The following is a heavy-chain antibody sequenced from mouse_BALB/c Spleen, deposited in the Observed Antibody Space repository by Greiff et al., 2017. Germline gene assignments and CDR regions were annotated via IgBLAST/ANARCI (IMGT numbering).Heavy chain of an antibody. CDR3: ARDMVYYGSSYYAMDY. D-gene: IGHD1-1*01. V-gene: IGHV7-3*02. J-gene: IGHJ4*01. CDR1: GFTFTDYY. CDR2: IRNKANGYTT. Sequence: EVQLVESGGGLVQPGGSLRLSCATSGFTFTDYYMSWVRQPPGKALEWLGFIRNKANGYTTEYSVSVKGRFTISRDNSQSILYLQMNTLRAEDSATYYCARDMVYYGSSYYAMDYWGQGTSVTVSS.